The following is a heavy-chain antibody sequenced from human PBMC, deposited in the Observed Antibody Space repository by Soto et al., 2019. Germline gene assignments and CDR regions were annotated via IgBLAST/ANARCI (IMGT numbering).Heavy chain of an antibody. D-gene: IGHD3-10*02. Sequence: GGSLRLSCAASGFTFSNAWMCWVRQAPGKGLEWVGRIKSKTDGGTTDYAAPVKGRFTISRDDSKNTLYLQMNSLKTEDTAVYYCTTDLFGSDASYYYYGMDVWGQGTTVTVSS. J-gene: IGHJ6*02. CDR2: IKSKTDGGTT. CDR3: TTDLFGSDASYYYYGMDV. CDR1: GFTFSNAW. V-gene: IGHV3-15*01.